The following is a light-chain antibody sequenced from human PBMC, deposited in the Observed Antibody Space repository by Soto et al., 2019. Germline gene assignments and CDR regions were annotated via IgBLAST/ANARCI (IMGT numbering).Light chain of an antibody. Sequence: QSVLTQPPSVSGAPGQRVTISCAGSDSNIGAGSDVHWYQHLPGTAPKLLIYENSNRPSGVPDRFSVSKSDTSASLAITGLQPEDAAEFYCQSYDTSLSVVVFGGGTKVTVL. CDR1: DSNIGAGSD. CDR2: ENS. V-gene: IGLV1-40*01. CDR3: QSYDTSLSVVV. J-gene: IGLJ2*01.